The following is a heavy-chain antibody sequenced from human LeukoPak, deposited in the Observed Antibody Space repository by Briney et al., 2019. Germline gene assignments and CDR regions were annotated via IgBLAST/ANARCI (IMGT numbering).Heavy chain of an antibody. Sequence: PGGSLRLSCAASGFTFSGYAMSWVRQAPGKGLEWVSAISGSGGSTYYADSVKGRFTISRDNSKNTLYLQMNSLRAEDTAVYYCAKSSGDPFDAFDIWGQGTMVTVSS. CDR1: GFTFSGYA. D-gene: IGHD4-17*01. J-gene: IGHJ3*02. CDR2: ISGSGGST. V-gene: IGHV3-23*01. CDR3: AKSSGDPFDAFDI.